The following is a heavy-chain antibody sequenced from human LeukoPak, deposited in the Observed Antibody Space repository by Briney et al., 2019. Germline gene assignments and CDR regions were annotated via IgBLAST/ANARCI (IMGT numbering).Heavy chain of an antibody. CDR1: GGSISSGGYS. D-gene: IGHD6-19*01. Sequence: PSQTLSLTCAVSGGSISSGGYSWSWIRQPPGKGLEWIGYIYHSGSTYYNPSLKSRVTISVDRFKNQFSLKLSSVTAADTAVYYCARGIAVAGGWFDPWGQGTLVTAS. CDR2: IYHSGST. V-gene: IGHV4-30-2*01. J-gene: IGHJ5*02. CDR3: ARGIAVAGGWFDP.